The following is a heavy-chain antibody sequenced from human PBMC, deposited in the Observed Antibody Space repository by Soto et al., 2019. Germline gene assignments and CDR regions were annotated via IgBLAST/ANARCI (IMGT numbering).Heavy chain of an antibody. CDR2: INHSGST. V-gene: IGHV4-34*01. J-gene: IGHJ6*02. CDR3: ARGSALRFLEWSKAYYYYYGMDV. Sequence: PSETLSLTCAVYGGSFIGYYWSWIRQPPGKGLEWIGEINHSGSTNYNPSLKSRVTISVDTSKNQFSLKLSSVTAADTAVYYCARGSALRFLEWSKAYYYYYGMDVWGQGATVTVSS. D-gene: IGHD3-3*01. CDR1: GGSFIGYY.